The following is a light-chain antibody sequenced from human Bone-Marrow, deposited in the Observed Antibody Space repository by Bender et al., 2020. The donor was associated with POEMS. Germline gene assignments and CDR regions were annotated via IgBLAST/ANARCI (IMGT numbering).Light chain of an antibody. CDR1: SSDVGGYNL. J-gene: IGLJ2*01. CDR3: CSFAGSLVL. Sequence: QSALTQRASVSGSPGQSITISCTGTSSDVGGYNLVCWYQQHPGKAPKLIIYEDTKRPSGVSNRFSGSKSGNTASLTISGLQAEDEADYYCCSFAGSLVLFGGGTKLTVL. V-gene: IGLV2-23*01. CDR2: EDT.